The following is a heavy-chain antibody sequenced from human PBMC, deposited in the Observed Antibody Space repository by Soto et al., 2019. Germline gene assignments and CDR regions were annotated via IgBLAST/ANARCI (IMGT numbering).Heavy chain of an antibody. Sequence: QVQLEQSGGEVKQPGSSVRVSCKTSGGTFSNYAINWVRHAPGQGIEWMGAIIPLIGTADYSQKFQGRVTITASESTSTASMELSSLRLEDTAVYFCARPKGTYSSGYYYFDFWGQGTLVTVSS. D-gene: IGHD6-19*01. J-gene: IGHJ4*02. CDR1: GGTFSNYA. CDR2: IIPLIGTA. CDR3: ARPKGTYSSGYYYFDF. V-gene: IGHV1-69*01.